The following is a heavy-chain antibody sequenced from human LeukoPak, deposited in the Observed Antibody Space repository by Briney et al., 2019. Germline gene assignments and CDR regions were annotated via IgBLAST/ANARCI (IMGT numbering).Heavy chain of an antibody. CDR1: GGSISSGGYY. Sequence: SQTLSLTCTVSGGSISSGGYYWSWIRQHPGKGLEWIGYIYYSGSTYYNPSLKSRVTISVDTSKDQFSLKLSSVTAADTAVYYCARGGGDYEGYFDLWGRDTLVTVSS. J-gene: IGHJ2*01. V-gene: IGHV4-31*03. CDR2: IYYSGST. D-gene: IGHD4-17*01. CDR3: ARGGGDYEGYFDL.